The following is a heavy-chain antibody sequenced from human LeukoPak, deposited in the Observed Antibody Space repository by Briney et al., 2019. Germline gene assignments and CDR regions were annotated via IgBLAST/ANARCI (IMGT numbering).Heavy chain of an antibody. Sequence: GGSLRLSCAASGFTFSTYNMNWVRQAPGKGLEWVSSISSGSSYIYYADSVKGRFTISRDNAKNSLYLQMNSLRAEDTAVYYCAELGITMIGGVWGKGTTVTISS. CDR1: GFTFSTYN. CDR3: AELGITMIGGV. D-gene: IGHD3-10*02. V-gene: IGHV3-21*01. CDR2: ISSGSSYI. J-gene: IGHJ6*04.